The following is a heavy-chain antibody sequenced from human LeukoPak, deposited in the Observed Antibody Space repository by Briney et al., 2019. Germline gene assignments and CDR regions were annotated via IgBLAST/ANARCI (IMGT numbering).Heavy chain of an antibody. D-gene: IGHD3-3*01. CDR1: GYTFTGYY. V-gene: IGHV1-2*02. CDR3: ARVLEPYEDAFDI. J-gene: IGHJ3*02. Sequence: ASVKVSCKASGYTFTGYYMHWVRQAPGQGLEWMGWINPNSGGTNYAQKFQGRVTITTDESTSTAYMELSSLRSEDTAVYYCARVLEPYEDAFDIWGQGTMVTVSS. CDR2: INPNSGGT.